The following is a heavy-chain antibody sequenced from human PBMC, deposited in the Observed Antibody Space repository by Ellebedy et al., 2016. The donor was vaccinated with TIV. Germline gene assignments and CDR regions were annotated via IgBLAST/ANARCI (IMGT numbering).Heavy chain of an antibody. CDR3: ARVLGNPYYYDSSGYWFDP. V-gene: IGHV4-31*01. CDR2: IHHSGNT. CDR1: GGSLSGHF. J-gene: IGHJ5*02. D-gene: IGHD3-22*01. Sequence: MPSETLSLTCAVSGGSLSGHFWSWVRQHPGKGLEWIGYIHHSGNTDYNPSLKRLVTILIDTSKNQFSLKLRSVTAADTAVYYCARVLGNPYYYDSSGYWFDPWGQGTLVTVSS.